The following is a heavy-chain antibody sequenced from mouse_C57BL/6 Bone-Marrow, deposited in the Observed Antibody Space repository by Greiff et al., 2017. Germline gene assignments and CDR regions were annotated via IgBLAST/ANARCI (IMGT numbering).Heavy chain of an antibody. CDR2: IDPSDSYT. V-gene: IGHV1-69*01. CDR3: AREDDGYYPDY. Sequence: QVQLQQPGAELVMPGASVKLSCKASGYTFTSYWMRWVKQRPGQGLEWIGEIDPSDSYTNYNQKFKGKSTLTVDKSSSTAYMQLSSLTSEDSAVYYGAREDDGYYPDYWGRGTTLTVSS. J-gene: IGHJ2*01. D-gene: IGHD2-3*01. CDR1: GYTFTSYW.